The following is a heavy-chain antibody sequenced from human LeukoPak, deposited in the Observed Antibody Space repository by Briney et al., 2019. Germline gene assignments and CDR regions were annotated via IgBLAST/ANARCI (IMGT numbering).Heavy chain of an antibody. CDR3: AKDPGAGVAPTKLDY. Sequence: GGSLRLSCAASGFTFSRYGMSWVRQAPGKGLEWVSSISGSGTSTYYADSVKGRFTISRDNSKNTLYLQMISLRAEDTAIYYCAKDPGAGVAPTKLDYWGQGTLVTVSS. CDR1: GFTFSRYG. V-gene: IGHV3-23*01. J-gene: IGHJ4*02. D-gene: IGHD5-24*01. CDR2: ISGSGTST.